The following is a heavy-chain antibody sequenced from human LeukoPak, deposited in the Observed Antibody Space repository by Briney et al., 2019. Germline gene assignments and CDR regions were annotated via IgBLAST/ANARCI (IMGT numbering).Heavy chain of an antibody. V-gene: IGHV1-69*05. CDR3: ARINSGSQGFDY. CDR1: GGTFSSYA. D-gene: IGHD1-26*01. J-gene: IGHJ4*02. Sequence: RASVKVSCKAYGGTFSSYAISWVRQDPGKGLEWMGRIIPSFGTANYAQKFQGRVTITTDEFTSTAYMELSSLRSEDTAVYYCARINSGSQGFDYWGQGTLVTVSS. CDR2: IIPSFGTA.